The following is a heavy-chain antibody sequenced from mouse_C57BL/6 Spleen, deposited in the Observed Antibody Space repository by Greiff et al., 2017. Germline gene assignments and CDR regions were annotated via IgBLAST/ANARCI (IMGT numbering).Heavy chain of an antibody. CDR3: ARGVYYYGSSFYFDY. V-gene: IGHV1-55*01. J-gene: IGHJ2*01. D-gene: IGHD1-1*01. CDR2: IYPGSGST. Sequence: QVQLQQPGAELVKPGASVKMSCKASGYTFTSYWITWVKQRPGQGLEWIGDIYPGSGSTNYNEKFQSKATLTVDTSSSTAYMQLSSLTSEDSAVYYCARGVYYYGSSFYFDYWGQGTTLTVSS. CDR1: GYTFTSYW.